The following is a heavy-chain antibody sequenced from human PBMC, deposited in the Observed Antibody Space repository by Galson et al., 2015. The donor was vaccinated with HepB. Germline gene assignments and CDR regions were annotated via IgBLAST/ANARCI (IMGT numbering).Heavy chain of an antibody. CDR3: ASTTYYYDSSGYYYLDYFDY. CDR1: TFTFSSDT. V-gene: IGHV3-48*01. D-gene: IGHD3-22*01. J-gene: IGHJ4*02. CDR2: ISGTSRTI. Sequence: SLRLSCAASTFTFSSDTMNWVRQAPGKGLEWISYISGTSRTIYYADSVQGRFTISRDNAKNSLYLQMNSLRAEDTAVYYCASTTYYYDSSGYYYLDYFDYWGQGTLVTVSS.